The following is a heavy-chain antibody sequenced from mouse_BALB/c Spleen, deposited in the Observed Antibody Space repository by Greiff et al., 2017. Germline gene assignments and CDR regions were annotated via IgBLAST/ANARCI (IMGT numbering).Heavy chain of an antibody. CDR3: ARGHYSHWYFDV. CDR2: ISSGGST. J-gene: IGHJ1*01. V-gene: IGHV5-6-5*01. D-gene: IGHD1-2*01. CDR1: GFTFSSYA. Sequence: EVQRVESGGGLVKPGGSLKLSCAASGFTFSSYAMSWVRQTPEKRLEWVASISSGGSTYYPDSVKGRFTISRDNARNILYLQMSSLRSEDTAMYYCARGHYSHWYFDVWGAGTTVTVSS.